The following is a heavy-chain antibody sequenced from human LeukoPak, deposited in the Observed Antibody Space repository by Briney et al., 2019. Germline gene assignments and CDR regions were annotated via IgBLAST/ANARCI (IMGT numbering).Heavy chain of an antibody. CDR2: IKQDGSEK. CDR1: GFTFSSYW. CDR3: AREGCSGGSCYSYYYMDV. Sequence: GGSLRLSCAASGFTFSSYWMSWVRQAPGKGLGWVANIKQDGSEKYYVDSVKGRFTISRDNAKNSLYLQMNSLRAEDTAVYYCAREGCSGGSCYSYYYMDVWGKGTTVTVSS. D-gene: IGHD2-15*01. V-gene: IGHV3-7*01. J-gene: IGHJ6*03.